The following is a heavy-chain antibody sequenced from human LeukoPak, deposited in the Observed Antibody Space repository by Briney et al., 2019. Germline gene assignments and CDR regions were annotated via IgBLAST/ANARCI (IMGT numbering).Heavy chain of an antibody. Sequence: GGSLRLSCAASGFTFSSYSMNWVRQAPGKGLEWVSSISSSSSYIYYADSVKGRFTISRDNAKNSLYLQMNSLRAEDTAVYYCARGLAYAYYDSRNWFDPWGQGTLVTVSS. CDR3: ARGLAYAYYDSRNWFDP. V-gene: IGHV3-21*01. CDR2: ISSSSSYI. CDR1: GFTFSSYS. J-gene: IGHJ5*02. D-gene: IGHD3-22*01.